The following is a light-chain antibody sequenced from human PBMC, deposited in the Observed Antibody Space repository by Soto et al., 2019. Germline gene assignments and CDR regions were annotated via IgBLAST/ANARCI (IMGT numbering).Light chain of an antibody. CDR1: SGHSSYA. CDR3: QTWGTGIPVV. J-gene: IGLJ2*01. CDR2: LNSDGSH. V-gene: IGLV4-69*01. Sequence: QPVLTQSPSASASLGASVKLTCTLSSGHSSYAIAWHQQQPEKGPRYLMKLNSDGSHSKGDGIPDRFSGSSSGAERYLTISSLQSEDVADYYCQTWGTGIPVVFGGGTKLTVL.